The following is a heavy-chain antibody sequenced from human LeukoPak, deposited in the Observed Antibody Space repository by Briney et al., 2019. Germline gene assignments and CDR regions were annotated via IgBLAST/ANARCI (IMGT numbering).Heavy chain of an antibody. CDR3: AIPGYCSSTSCLYYFDY. CDR1: GGSFSGYY. Sequence: SETLSLTCAVYGGSFSGYYWSWIRQPPGKGLEWIGEINHSGSTNYNPSLKRRVTISVDTSKNQFSLKLSSVTAADTAVYYCAIPGYCSSTSCLYYFDYWGQGTLVTVSS. CDR2: INHSGST. J-gene: IGHJ4*02. V-gene: IGHV4-34*01. D-gene: IGHD2-2*03.